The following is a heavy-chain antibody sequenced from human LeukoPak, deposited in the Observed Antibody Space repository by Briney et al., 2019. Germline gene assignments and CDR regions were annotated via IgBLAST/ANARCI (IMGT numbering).Heavy chain of an antibody. CDR3: ARATYDSSGYYRYYFDY. D-gene: IGHD3-22*01. CDR2: ISGSGGST. CDR1: GFTFSSCA. V-gene: IGHV3-23*01. Sequence: GGSLRLSCAASGFTFSSCAMSLVRQAPGKGLEWVSAISGSGGSTYYADSVKGRFTISRDNSKNTLYLQMNSLRAEDTAVYYCARATYDSSGYYRYYFDYWGQGTLVTVSS. J-gene: IGHJ4*02.